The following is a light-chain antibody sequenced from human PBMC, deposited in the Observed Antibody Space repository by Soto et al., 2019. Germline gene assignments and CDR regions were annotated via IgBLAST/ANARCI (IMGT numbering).Light chain of an antibody. Sequence: EIVMTQSPATLSVSPGERATLSCRVSQSVSSNLAWYQQKPGQAPRLLIYGASTRATGIPARFSGSGSGTEFTLTISILQSEDFAVYYCPQYNNWPFTFGPGTKVDIK. J-gene: IGKJ3*01. V-gene: IGKV3-15*01. CDR2: GAS. CDR3: PQYNNWPFT. CDR1: QSVSSN.